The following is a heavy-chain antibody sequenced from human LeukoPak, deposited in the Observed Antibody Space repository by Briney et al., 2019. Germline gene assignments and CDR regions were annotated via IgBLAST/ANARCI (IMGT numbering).Heavy chain of an antibody. Sequence: GGSLRLSCAASGFTFSSYAMHWVRQAPGKGLEWVAVISYDGSNKYYADSVKGRFTISRDNSKNTLYPQMNSLRAEDTAVYYCARDLTYGDYDYWGQGTLVTVSS. CDR1: GFTFSSYA. CDR3: ARDLTYGDYDY. J-gene: IGHJ4*02. CDR2: ISYDGSNK. V-gene: IGHV3-30*04. D-gene: IGHD4-17*01.